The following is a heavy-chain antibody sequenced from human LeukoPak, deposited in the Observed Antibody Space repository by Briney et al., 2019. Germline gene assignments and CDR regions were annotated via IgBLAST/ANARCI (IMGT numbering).Heavy chain of an antibody. Sequence: KPSETLSLTCAVYGGSFSGYYWSWIRQPPGKGLEWIGEINHSGSTNYNPSLKSRVTISVDTSENQFSLKLSSVTAADTAVYYRARDRKYLRFLAPWGQGTLVTVSS. CDR2: INHSGST. D-gene: IGHD3-3*01. CDR1: GGSFSGYY. CDR3: ARDRKYLRFLAP. V-gene: IGHV4-34*01. J-gene: IGHJ5*02.